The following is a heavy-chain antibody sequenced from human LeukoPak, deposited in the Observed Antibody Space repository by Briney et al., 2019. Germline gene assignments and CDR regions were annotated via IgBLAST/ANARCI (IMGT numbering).Heavy chain of an antibody. J-gene: IGHJ4*02. Sequence: PGRSLRLSCAASGFTFDDYAMQWVRQAPGKGLEWVSGISWNSGSIGYADSVKGRFTISRDNAKNSLYLQMNSLRPEDMALYYCVKSIYYDSSGPFDYWGQGTLVTVSS. CDR2: ISWNSGSI. V-gene: IGHV3-9*03. CDR3: VKSIYYDSSGPFDY. CDR1: GFTFDDYA. D-gene: IGHD3-22*01.